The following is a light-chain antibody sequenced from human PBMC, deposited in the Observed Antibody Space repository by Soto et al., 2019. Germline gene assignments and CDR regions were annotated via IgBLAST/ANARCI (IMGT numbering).Light chain of an antibody. J-gene: IGLJ1*01. CDR3: SSYTPFPTLV. V-gene: IGLV2-14*01. CDR1: SSDIGAYNY. CDR2: DVS. Sequence: QSALTQPASVSGSPGQSITISCTGTSSDIGAYNYVSWFQQHPGKAPKLRIYDVSNRPSGVSNRFSGSKSGNTASLTISGLQAEDEADYYCSSYTPFPTLVFGTGTKVTVL.